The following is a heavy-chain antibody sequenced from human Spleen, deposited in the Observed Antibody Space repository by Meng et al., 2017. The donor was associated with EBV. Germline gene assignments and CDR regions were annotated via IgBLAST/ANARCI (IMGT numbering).Heavy chain of an antibody. Sequence: VPLRESGPGLVKPSETLALTCNVSGDSINNYYWNWIRQPPGKGLEWIGYFYSTGSPSYNPSLGSRVTVSLDPSKRQFSLELKSVTAADTAVYYCVRETPGYSSGWYYYFDSWGQGTLVTVSS. V-gene: IGHV4-59*01. CDR1: GDSINNYY. CDR2: FYSTGSP. CDR3: VRETPGYSSGWYYYFDS. J-gene: IGHJ4*02. D-gene: IGHD6-13*01.